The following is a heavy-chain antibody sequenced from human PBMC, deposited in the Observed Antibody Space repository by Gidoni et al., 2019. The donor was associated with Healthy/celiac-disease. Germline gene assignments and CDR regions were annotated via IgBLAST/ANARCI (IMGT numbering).Heavy chain of an antibody. CDR3: AHIYDSSGYYYRYDYYFDY. CDR1: GFSLSTSGVG. Sequence: QITLKESGPTLVKPTQTLTLTCTFSGFSLSTSGVGVGWIRQPPGKALEWLALIYWDDDKRYSPSLKSRLTITKDTSKTQVVLTMTNMDPVDTATYYCAHIYDSSGYYYRYDYYFDYWGQGTLVTVSS. D-gene: IGHD3-22*01. V-gene: IGHV2-5*02. J-gene: IGHJ4*02. CDR2: IYWDDDK.